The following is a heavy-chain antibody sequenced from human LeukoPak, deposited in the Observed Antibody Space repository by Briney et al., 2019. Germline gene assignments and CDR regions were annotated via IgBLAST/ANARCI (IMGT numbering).Heavy chain of an antibody. J-gene: IGHJ4*02. Sequence: GGSLRLSCAASGFTFSSYSMNWVRQAPGRGLEWVSSISSSSSYIYYADSVKGRFTISRDNAKNSLYLQMNSLRAEDTAVYYCARDYRQLVRPFDYWGQGTLVTVSS. CDR1: GFTFSSYS. CDR3: ARDYRQLVRPFDY. D-gene: IGHD6-13*01. CDR2: ISSSSSYI. V-gene: IGHV3-21*01.